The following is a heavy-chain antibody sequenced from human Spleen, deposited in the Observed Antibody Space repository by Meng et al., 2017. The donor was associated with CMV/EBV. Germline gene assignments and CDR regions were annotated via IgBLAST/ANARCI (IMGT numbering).Heavy chain of an antibody. J-gene: IGHJ4*01. CDR1: GFTLSNYW. CDR2: IKEDGSEK. V-gene: IGHV3-7*01. CDR3: ARGTIL. D-gene: IGHD3-3*01. Sequence: GGSLRLSCAASGFTLSNYWMTWVRQAPGKGLEWVANIKEDGSEKYYVASVKGRFTISRDNAKNSLYLQMNSLGVEDTGFYYCARGTILGGQGTLVTVSS.